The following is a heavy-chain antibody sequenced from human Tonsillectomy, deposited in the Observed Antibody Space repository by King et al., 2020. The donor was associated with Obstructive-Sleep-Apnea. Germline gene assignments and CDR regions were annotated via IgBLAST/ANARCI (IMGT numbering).Heavy chain of an antibody. CDR1: GFTFSSYA. J-gene: IGHJ4*02. CDR2: IYYDGSNK. Sequence: VQLVESGGGVVQPGRSLRLSCAVSGFTFSSYAMHWARQAPGKGLEWVAVIYYDGSNKFYADSVKGRFTISRDNSKNTLYLQMNSLRAEDTAVYYCARDRPLYSSSWAPFDYWGQGTLVTVSS. V-gene: IGHV3-30*04. CDR3: ARDRPLYSSSWAPFDY. D-gene: IGHD6-13*01.